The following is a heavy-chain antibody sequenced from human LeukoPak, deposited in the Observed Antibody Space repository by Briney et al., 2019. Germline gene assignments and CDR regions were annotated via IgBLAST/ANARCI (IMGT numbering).Heavy chain of an antibody. V-gene: IGHV1-18*01. CDR3: ARDRAYGSGNWFDP. J-gene: IGHJ5*02. CDR1: GYTFFNYG. CDR2: ISAYSGNT. D-gene: IGHD3-10*01. Sequence: GASVKVSCKTSGYTFFNYGISWLRQAPGQGLEWMGWISAYSGNTNYAQNLQGRVTMTTDTSTSTVHMELRSLRSDGTAVYFCARDRAYGSGNWFDPWGQGTLVTVSS.